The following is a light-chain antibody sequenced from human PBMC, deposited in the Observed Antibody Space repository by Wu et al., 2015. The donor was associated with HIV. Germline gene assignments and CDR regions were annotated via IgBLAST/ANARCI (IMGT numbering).Light chain of an antibody. CDR3: QQYNNWPPYT. CDR1: QSLSTN. Sequence: EIVMTQSPATLSVSPGERATLSCRASQSLSTNLAWYQQKFGQAPRLLIYATSTRATGIPARFSGSGSGTEFTLTINNMQSEDFAVYYCQQYNNWPPYTFGQGT. V-gene: IGKV3-15*01. J-gene: IGKJ2*01. CDR2: ATS.